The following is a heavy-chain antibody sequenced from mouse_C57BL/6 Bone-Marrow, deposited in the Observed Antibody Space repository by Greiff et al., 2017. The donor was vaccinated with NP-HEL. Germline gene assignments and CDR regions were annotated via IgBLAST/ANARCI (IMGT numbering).Heavy chain of an antibody. V-gene: IGHV1-20*01. CDR2: INPYNGDT. CDR3: ARVNALTVVAPYYAMDY. CDR1: GYSFTGYF. J-gene: IGHJ4*01. D-gene: IGHD1-1*01. Sequence: VQLQQSGPELVKPGDSVKISCKASGYSFTGYFMNWVMQSHGKSLEWIGRINPYNGDTFYNQKFKGKATLTVDKSSSTAHMELRSLTSEDSAVYYCARVNALTVVAPYYAMDYWGQGTSVTVSS.